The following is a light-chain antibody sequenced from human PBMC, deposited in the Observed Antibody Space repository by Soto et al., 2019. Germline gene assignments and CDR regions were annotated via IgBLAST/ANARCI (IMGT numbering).Light chain of an antibody. CDR1: QDISNS. CDR2: DAS. J-gene: IGKJ4*01. V-gene: IGKV1-33*01. Sequence: DIQMTQSPSSLSASVGDRVTITCQASQDISNSLNWYQQRPGKAPNLLFYDASNLETGVPSRFSGSGSGTHFTLTISSLQPEDIATYHCQQYNNLPLTFGGGTKLDIK. CDR3: QQYNNLPLT.